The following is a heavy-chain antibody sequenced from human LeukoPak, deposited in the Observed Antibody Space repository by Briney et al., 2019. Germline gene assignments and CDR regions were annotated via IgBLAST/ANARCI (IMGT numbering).Heavy chain of an antibody. Sequence: ASVRVSSTPSLYTFTPFYIHWVRQAPGQGLEWMGWISPNSGGTDYAQRFQGRVTMTSDRSISTAYMELSSLRSDDTAVYYCAIQPWGSGNNWYFDLWGRGTLVSVSS. CDR2: ISPNSGGT. D-gene: IGHD7-27*01. J-gene: IGHJ2*01. CDR3: AIQPWGSGNNWYFDL. CDR1: LYTFTPFY. V-gene: IGHV1-2*02.